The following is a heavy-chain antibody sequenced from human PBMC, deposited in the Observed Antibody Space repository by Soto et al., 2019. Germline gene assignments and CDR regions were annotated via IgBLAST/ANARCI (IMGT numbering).Heavy chain of an antibody. CDR3: ARLRFGELFHENWFDP. J-gene: IGHJ5*02. D-gene: IGHD3-10*01. CDR1: GYSFTSYW. CDR2: IYPGDSDT. Sequence: PGESLKISCKGSGYSFTSYWIGWVRQMPGKGLEWMGIIYPGDSDTRYSPSFQGQVTISADKSISTAYLQWSSLKASDTAMYYCARLRFGELFHENWFDPWGQGTLVTVSS. V-gene: IGHV5-51*01.